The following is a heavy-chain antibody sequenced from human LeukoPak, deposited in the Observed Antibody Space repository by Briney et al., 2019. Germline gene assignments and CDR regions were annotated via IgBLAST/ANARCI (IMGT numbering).Heavy chain of an antibody. Sequence: GGSLRLSCAASGFTFSSYSMNWVRQAPGKGLEWVSYITSDSSTIYYADSVKGRFTTSRVNAENSLYLQMDSLRAEDAAVYYCATAKNDYWGQGTLVTVSS. J-gene: IGHJ4*02. CDR2: ITSDSSTI. CDR1: GFTFSSYS. CDR3: ATAKNDY. V-gene: IGHV3-48*01.